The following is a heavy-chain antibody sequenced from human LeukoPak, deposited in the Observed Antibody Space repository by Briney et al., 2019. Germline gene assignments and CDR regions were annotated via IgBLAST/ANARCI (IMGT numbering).Heavy chain of an antibody. CDR2: ISGSGGIT. CDR3: AKDQAFGSGNYFDY. Sequence: GGSLRLSCAASGFTFAGYAMSWVRQAPGKGLEWVSLISGSGGITYYADSVKGRFTISRDNSKNTLYLQMNSPRAEDTAVYYCAKDQAFGSGNYFDYWGQGTLVTVPS. V-gene: IGHV3-23*01. J-gene: IGHJ4*02. CDR1: GFTFAGYA. D-gene: IGHD3-10*01.